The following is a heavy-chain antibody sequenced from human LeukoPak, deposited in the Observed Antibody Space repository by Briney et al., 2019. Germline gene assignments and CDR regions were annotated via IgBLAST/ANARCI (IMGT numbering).Heavy chain of an antibody. CDR2: ISYDGSNK. V-gene: IGHV3-30-3*01. CDR3: ARTIFGVVIMGDAFDI. J-gene: IGHJ3*02. D-gene: IGHD3-3*01. Sequence: GKSLRLSCAASGFTFSTYAMHWVRQAPGKGLEWVAVISYDGSNKYFVDSVKGRFTISRDNSKNTLYLQMNSLRAEDTAVYYCARTIFGVVIMGDAFDIWGQGTLVTVSS. CDR1: GFTFSTYA.